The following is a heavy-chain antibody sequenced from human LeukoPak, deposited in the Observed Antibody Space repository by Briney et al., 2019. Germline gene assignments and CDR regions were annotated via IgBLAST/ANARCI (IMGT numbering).Heavy chain of an antibody. D-gene: IGHD3/OR15-3a*01. V-gene: IGHV1-69*04. CDR3: ARVGMDLDY. J-gene: IGHJ4*02. CDR2: IIPILGIA. CDR1: GGTFSSYA. Sequence: ASVKVSCKASGGTFSSYAISWVRQAPGQGLEWMGRIIPILGIANYAQKFQDRVTITADKSTSTAYMELSSLRSEDTAVYYCARVGMDLDYWGQGTLVTVSS.